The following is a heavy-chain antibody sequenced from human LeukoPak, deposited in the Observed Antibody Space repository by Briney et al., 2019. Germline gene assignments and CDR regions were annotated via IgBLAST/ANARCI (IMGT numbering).Heavy chain of an antibody. J-gene: IGHJ4*02. CDR2: IYSGGSGGIT. Sequence: PGGSLRLSCAASGFTVSSNYMSWVRQAPGKGLEWVSVIYSGGSGGITYYADSVKGRFTISRDNSKNTLYLQMNSLRAEDTAVYYCAKDRDSAMVPAIIDYWGQGTLVTVSS. CDR1: GFTVSSNY. V-gene: IGHV3-66*01. D-gene: IGHD5-18*01. CDR3: AKDRDSAMVPAIIDY.